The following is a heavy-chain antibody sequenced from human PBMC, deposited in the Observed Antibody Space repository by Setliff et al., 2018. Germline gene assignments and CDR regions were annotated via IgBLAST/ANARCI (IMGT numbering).Heavy chain of an antibody. Sequence: SETLSLTCALSGGSISSGSYHWSWIRQPAGQGLEWVGRLHTSGSTNYNPSLKGRVTISVDTSRNQFSLKLSSVTAADTAVYYCARDQFRNSGGLYSWGQGTLVTVSS. CDR3: ARDQFRNSGGLYS. D-gene: IGHD1-7*01. J-gene: IGHJ5*02. CDR2: LHTSGST. V-gene: IGHV4-61*02. CDR1: GGSISSGSYH.